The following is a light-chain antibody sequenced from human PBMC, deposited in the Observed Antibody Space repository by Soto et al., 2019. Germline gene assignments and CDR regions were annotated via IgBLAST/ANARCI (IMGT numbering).Light chain of an antibody. J-gene: IGKJ1*01. Sequence: EVMLTQSPGTLSLSPGERATLSCRASQSVSSKLAWFHQQPGQAPRLLIYGASSRATGIPARFSGSGSGTECTLTINSLQSEDVAVYLCQQYNVWTWTLGPGTKVDIK. CDR1: QSVSSK. CDR2: GAS. V-gene: IGKV3-15*01. CDR3: QQYNVWTWT.